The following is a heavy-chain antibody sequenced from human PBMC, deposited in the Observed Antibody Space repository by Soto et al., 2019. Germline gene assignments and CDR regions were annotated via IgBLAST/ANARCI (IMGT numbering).Heavy chain of an antibody. CDR1: GGSISSYY. CDR3: ASGGDGYFDY. CDR2: IYYSGST. Sequence: SETLSLTCTVSGGSISSYYWSWIRQPPGKGLEWIGYIYYSGSTNYNPSLKSRVTISVDTSKNQFSLKLSSVTAADTAMYYCASGGDGYFDYWGQGTLVTVSS. V-gene: IGHV4-59*01. J-gene: IGHJ4*02.